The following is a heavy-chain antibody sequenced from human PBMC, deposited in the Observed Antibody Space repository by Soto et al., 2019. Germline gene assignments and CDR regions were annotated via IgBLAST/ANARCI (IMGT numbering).Heavy chain of an antibody. J-gene: IGHJ6*02. CDR1: GFTFSSYS. CDR2: ISSSSSYI. D-gene: IGHD3-3*01. V-gene: IGHV3-21*01. CDR3: ARVSDFWSGYYFDYYYYGMDV. Sequence: EVQLVESGGGLVKPGGSLRLSCAASGFTFSSYSMNWVRQAPGKGLEWVSSISSSSSYIYYADSVKGRFTISRDNAKNSLYLQMNSLRAEDTAVYYCARVSDFWSGYYFDYYYYGMDVWGQGTTVTVSS.